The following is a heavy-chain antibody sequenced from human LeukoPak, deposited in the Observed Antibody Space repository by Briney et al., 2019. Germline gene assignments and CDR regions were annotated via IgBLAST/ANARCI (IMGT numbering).Heavy chain of an antibody. Sequence: SVKVSCKASGGTFSSYAISWVRQPPGQGLEWMGGIIPIFGTANYAQKFQGRVTITTDESTSTAYMELSSLRSEDTAVYYCARAETYYYDSSGYPLDYWGQGTLVTVSS. CDR1: GGTFSSYA. CDR3: ARAETYYYDSSGYPLDY. J-gene: IGHJ4*02. D-gene: IGHD3-22*01. V-gene: IGHV1-69*05. CDR2: IIPIFGTA.